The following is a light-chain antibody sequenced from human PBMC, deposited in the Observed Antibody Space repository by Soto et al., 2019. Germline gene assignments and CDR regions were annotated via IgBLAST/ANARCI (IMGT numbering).Light chain of an antibody. CDR3: QQLNRNHPYT. CDR2: AAS. V-gene: IGKV1-9*01. Sequence: DIQLTQSPSFLSASVGDRVTITCRASQGISSYLAWYQQKPGKAPKLLIYAASTLQSGVPSRFSGSGSGTEFTLTLSSLQPEDFATYFCQQLNRNHPYTFGQGTKLEIK. J-gene: IGKJ2*01. CDR1: QGISSY.